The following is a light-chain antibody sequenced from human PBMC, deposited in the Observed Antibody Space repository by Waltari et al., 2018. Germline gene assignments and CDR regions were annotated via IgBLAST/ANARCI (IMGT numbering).Light chain of an antibody. CDR3: SSYTTSSAPGV. J-gene: IGLJ1*01. V-gene: IGLV2-14*01. CDR1: DSDVGAYDF. Sequence: QSALTQPASVSGSPGQSITISCSGTDSDVGAYDFVSWYQQHPGKAPHLLLYEVSNRPSGISNRCSASKSGNTASLTISGLQAEDEADYYCSSYTTSSAPGVFGTGTRVTVL. CDR2: EVS.